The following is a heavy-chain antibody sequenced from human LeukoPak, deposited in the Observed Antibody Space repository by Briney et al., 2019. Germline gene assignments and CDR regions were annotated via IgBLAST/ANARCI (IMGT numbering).Heavy chain of an antibody. Sequence: GGTLRLSCAASGFTFSSYGMSWVRQAPGKGLEWVSAISGSGGSTYYADSVKGRFTISRDNSKNTLYLQMNSLRAEDTAVYYCARSMWEGSSYFDCWGQGTLVTVSS. CDR2: ISGSGGST. CDR1: GFTFSSYG. D-gene: IGHD1-26*01. V-gene: IGHV3-23*01. CDR3: ARSMWEGSSYFDC. J-gene: IGHJ4*02.